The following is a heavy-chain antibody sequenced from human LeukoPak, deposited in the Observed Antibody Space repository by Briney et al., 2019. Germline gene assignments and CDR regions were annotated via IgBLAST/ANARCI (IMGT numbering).Heavy chain of an antibody. CDR1: GFTFSSYA. Sequence: PGRSLRLSCAASGFTFSSYAMHWVRQAPGKGLVWVSRINNDGSSTSYADSVKGRFTISRDNAKNTLYLQMNSLRAEDTAVYYCTRGDYFRPFDYWGQGTLVTVSS. D-gene: IGHD2/OR15-2a*01. CDR2: INNDGSST. J-gene: IGHJ4*02. CDR3: TRGDYFRPFDY. V-gene: IGHV3-74*01.